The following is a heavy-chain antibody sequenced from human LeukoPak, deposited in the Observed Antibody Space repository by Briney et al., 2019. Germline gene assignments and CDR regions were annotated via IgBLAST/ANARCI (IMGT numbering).Heavy chain of an antibody. V-gene: IGHV1-18*01. Sequence: ASVKVSCKASGYTFTSYGISWVRQAPGQGLEWMGWISAYNGNTNYAQKLQGRVTMTTDTSTSTAYMELRSLRSDDTAVYYCARLLSSGWYQVDAFDIWGQGTMVTVSS. J-gene: IGHJ3*02. CDR2: ISAYNGNT. CDR3: ARLLSSGWYQVDAFDI. CDR1: GYTFTSYG. D-gene: IGHD6-19*01.